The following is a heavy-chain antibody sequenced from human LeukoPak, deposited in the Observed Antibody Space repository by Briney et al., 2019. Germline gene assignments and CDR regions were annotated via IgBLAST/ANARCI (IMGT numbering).Heavy chain of an antibody. V-gene: IGHV3-74*01. Sequence: PGGSLRLSCAASGFTFSSYWMHWVRQAPGKGLVWVSRIKSDGSSTRYADSVKGRFTISRDNAKNTLYLQMNSLRAEDTAVYYCARDGGSGGELDVWGKGTTVTISS. D-gene: IGHD3-10*01. CDR3: ARDGGSGGELDV. CDR2: IKSDGSST. J-gene: IGHJ6*04. CDR1: GFTFSSYW.